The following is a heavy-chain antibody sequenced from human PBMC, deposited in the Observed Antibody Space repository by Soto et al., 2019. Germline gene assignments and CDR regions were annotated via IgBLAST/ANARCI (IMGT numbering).Heavy chain of an antibody. CDR3: SSVGGINWFDP. D-gene: IGHD1-20*01. J-gene: IGHJ5*02. V-gene: IGHV4-31*03. Sequence: QVQLQESGPGLVKPSQTLSLTCTVSGGSISSGGYYWSWIRQHPGKGLEWIGYIYYSGSTSYTPSLKRRVTISVDTSKNQFSLKLSSVTAADTAVSYCSSVGGINWFDPWGQGTLVTVSS. CDR1: GGSISSGGYY. CDR2: IYYSGST.